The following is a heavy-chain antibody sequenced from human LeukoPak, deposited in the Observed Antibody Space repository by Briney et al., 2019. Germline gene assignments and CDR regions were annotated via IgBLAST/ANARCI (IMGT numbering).Heavy chain of an antibody. CDR1: GGSFSGYY. CDR2: INHSGST. Sequence: SETLSLTCAVYGGSFSGYYWSWIRQPPGKGLEWIGEINHSGSTNYNPSLKSRVTISVDTSKNQFSLKLSSVTAADTAVYYCARGVSGYSYGRTVYYMDVWGKGTTVSV. J-gene: IGHJ6*03. V-gene: IGHV4-34*01. CDR3: ARGVSGYSYGRTVYYMDV. D-gene: IGHD5-18*01.